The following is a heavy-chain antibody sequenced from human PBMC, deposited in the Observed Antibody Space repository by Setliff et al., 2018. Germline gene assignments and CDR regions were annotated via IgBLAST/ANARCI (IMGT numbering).Heavy chain of an antibody. D-gene: IGHD3-22*01. CDR2: TIPMFGTT. Sequence: GASVKVSCKASGYIFTTYGFNWVRQAPGQGLEWMGGTIPMFGTTEYAQKFQGRLTIITDESTNTAFMQLSSLRSDDTAVYYCVREGVDSRSSTDYRYYMDVWGKGTTVTVSS. J-gene: IGHJ6*03. CDR3: VREGVDSRSSTDYRYYMDV. CDR1: GYIFTTYG. V-gene: IGHV1-69*05.